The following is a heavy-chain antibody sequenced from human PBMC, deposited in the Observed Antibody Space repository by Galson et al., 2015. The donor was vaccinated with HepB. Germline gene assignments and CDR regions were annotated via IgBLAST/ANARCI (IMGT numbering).Heavy chain of an antibody. V-gene: IGHV5-51*01. Sequence: QSGAEVKKPGESLKISCKTSGYSFTNYWIGWVRQMPGKGLEWMGIIWPGDSDTRYSPSFQGRVTISADKSINTAYLQWSSLKASDTAIYYCSRGYGAMAEPDYWGQGTLVTVSS. J-gene: IGHJ4*02. CDR1: GYSFTNYW. CDR2: IWPGDSDT. CDR3: SRGYGAMAEPDY. D-gene: IGHD4/OR15-4a*01.